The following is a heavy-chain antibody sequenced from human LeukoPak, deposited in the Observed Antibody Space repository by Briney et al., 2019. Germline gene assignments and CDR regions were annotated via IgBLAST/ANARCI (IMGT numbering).Heavy chain of an antibody. Sequence: GGSLRLSCATSGFTFSRYAMHWVRQAPGKGLEWVALISYDANIGSNKYYADSVKGRFTISRDNSKNTLYLQMNSLRAEDTAVYYCAKDGALGMEVYYFDYWGQGTLVTVSS. J-gene: IGHJ4*02. CDR2: ISYDANIGSNK. CDR1: GFTFSRYA. CDR3: AKDGALGMEVYYFDY. D-gene: IGHD7-27*01. V-gene: IGHV3-30-3*01.